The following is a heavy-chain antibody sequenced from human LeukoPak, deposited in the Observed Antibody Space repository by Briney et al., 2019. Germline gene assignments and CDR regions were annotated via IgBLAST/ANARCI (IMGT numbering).Heavy chain of an antibody. Sequence: EASVTVSFKASGYTFTIYGINWGRQAPGQGLEWMGWISAYNGDTNYAQKLQGRVTITTDTSTSTAYMELRSLRSDDTAVYYCARSAVTTHSDYWGQGTLVTVSS. CDR3: ARSAVTTHSDY. V-gene: IGHV1-18*01. CDR2: ISAYNGDT. J-gene: IGHJ4*02. CDR1: GYTFTIYG. D-gene: IGHD4-17*01.